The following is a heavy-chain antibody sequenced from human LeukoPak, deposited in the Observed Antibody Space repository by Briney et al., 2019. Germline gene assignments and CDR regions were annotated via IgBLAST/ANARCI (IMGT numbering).Heavy chain of an antibody. Sequence: PGGSLRLSCAASGFTFSSYAMSWVRQAPGKGLEWVSAISGSGGSTYYADSVKGRFTISRDNSKNTLYLQMNSLRAEDTAVYYCALDAYCSSTSCSNAFDIWGQGTMVTVSS. CDR2: ISGSGGST. CDR3: ALDAYCSSTSCSNAFDI. V-gene: IGHV3-23*01. CDR1: GFTFSSYA. D-gene: IGHD2-2*01. J-gene: IGHJ3*02.